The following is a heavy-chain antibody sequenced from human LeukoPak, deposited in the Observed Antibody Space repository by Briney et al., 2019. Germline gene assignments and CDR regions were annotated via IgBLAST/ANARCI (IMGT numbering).Heavy chain of an antibody. D-gene: IGHD5-12*01. Sequence: GGSLRLSCAAPGFTFSDYYMSWIRQAPGKGLEWVSYISSSSSYTNYADSVKGRFTISRDNAKNSLYLQMNSLRAEDTAVYYCARDRGYSGYDSDYWGQGTLVTVSS. CDR1: GFTFSDYY. V-gene: IGHV3-11*06. J-gene: IGHJ4*02. CDR3: ARDRGYSGYDSDY. CDR2: ISSSSSYT.